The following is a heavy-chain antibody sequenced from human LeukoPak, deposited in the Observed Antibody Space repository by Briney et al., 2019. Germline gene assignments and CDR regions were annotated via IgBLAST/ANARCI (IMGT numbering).Heavy chain of an antibody. D-gene: IGHD3-22*01. J-gene: IGHJ4*02. CDR3: ARVKFYYDSSGTFAY. CDR1: GGSFSGYY. Sequence: PSETLSLTCAVYGGSFSGYYWSWIRQPPGKGPEWIGEINHSGSTNYNPSLKSRVTISVDTSKNQFSLKLSSVTAADTAVYYCARVKFYYDSSGTFAYWGQGTLVTVSS. CDR2: INHSGST. V-gene: IGHV4-34*01.